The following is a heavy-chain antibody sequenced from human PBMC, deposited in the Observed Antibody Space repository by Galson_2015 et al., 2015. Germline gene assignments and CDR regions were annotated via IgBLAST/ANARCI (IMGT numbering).Heavy chain of an antibody. Sequence: CAISGDSVSSNSAAWNWIRQSPSRGLEWLGRTYYRSKWYNDYAVSVKSRITINPDTSKNQFSLQLNSVTPEDTAVYYCARDEPNYHDSSGYYQQYYGMDVWGQGTTVTVSS. D-gene: IGHD3-22*01. J-gene: IGHJ6*02. CDR2: TYYRSKWYN. V-gene: IGHV6-1*01. CDR1: GDSVSSNSAA. CDR3: ARDEPNYHDSSGYYQQYYGMDV.